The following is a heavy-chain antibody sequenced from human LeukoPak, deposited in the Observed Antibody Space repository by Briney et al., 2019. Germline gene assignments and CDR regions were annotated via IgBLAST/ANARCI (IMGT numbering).Heavy chain of an antibody. CDR3: ARGPPPWENWFDP. D-gene: IGHD1-26*01. J-gene: IGHJ5*02. CDR2: MNPNSGNT. Sequence: ASVKVSCKASGYTFTSYDINWVRQATGQGLEWTGWMNPNSGNTGYAQKFQGRVTMTRNTSISTAYMELSSLRSEDTAVYYCARGPPPWENWFDPWGQGTLVTVSS. CDR1: GYTFTSYD. V-gene: IGHV1-8*01.